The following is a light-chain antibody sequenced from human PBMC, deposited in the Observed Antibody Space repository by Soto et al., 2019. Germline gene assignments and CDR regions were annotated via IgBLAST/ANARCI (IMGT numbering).Light chain of an antibody. V-gene: IGKV1-39*01. CDR2: GAS. CDR1: QNIDMY. CDR3: QLTFNSPTWT. Sequence: DIHMTQSPSSLSASVGDTFTITCRESQNIDMYLNWYQQKPGKAPRVLXSGASNLQSGVPSRFSGSGSGTDLTLTISSLQSEDFASYVCQLTFNSPTWTFGQGTKVDIK. J-gene: IGKJ1*01.